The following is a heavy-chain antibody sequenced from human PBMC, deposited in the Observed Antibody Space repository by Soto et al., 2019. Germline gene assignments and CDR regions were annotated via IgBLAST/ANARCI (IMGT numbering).Heavy chain of an antibody. Sequence: QVQLVESGGGVVQPGRSLRLSCAASGFTFSSYGMHWVRQAPGKGLEWVAVIWYDGSNKYYADSVKGRFTISRDNSKNTLYLKMHSLRAEDTAGYYGARVAYYYDRSGYYLDWFDPWGQGTLVTVSS. V-gene: IGHV3-33*01. D-gene: IGHD3-22*01. J-gene: IGHJ5*02. CDR3: ARVAYYYDRSGYYLDWFDP. CDR1: GFTFSSYG. CDR2: IWYDGSNK.